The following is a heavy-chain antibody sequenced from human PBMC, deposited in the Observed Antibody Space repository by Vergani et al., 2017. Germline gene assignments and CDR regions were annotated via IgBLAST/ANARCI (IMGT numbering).Heavy chain of an antibody. Sequence: QVQLQESGPGLVKPSQTLSLTCTVSGGSISSGSYYWSWIRQPAGKGLEWIGRIYTSGSTNYNPSLKSRVTISVDTSKNQFSLKLSSVTAADTAVYYCATNNWNDGGWFDPWGQGTLVTVSS. CDR3: ATNNWNDGGWFDP. CDR2: IYTSGST. J-gene: IGHJ5*02. V-gene: IGHV4-61*02. D-gene: IGHD1-20*01. CDR1: GGSISSGSYY.